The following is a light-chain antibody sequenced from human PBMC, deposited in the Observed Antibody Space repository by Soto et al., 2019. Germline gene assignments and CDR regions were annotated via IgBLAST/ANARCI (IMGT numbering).Light chain of an antibody. CDR2: AAS. V-gene: IGKV1-39*01. CDR3: QHGYSTPLT. Sequence: DIQMPQSPSSLSASVGDRVTITCRASQSISTYLHWYQQKPGKAPNLLIYAASTLQSGVPSRFSCSGSGTDFTLTISSLQPEDFATYFCQHGYSTPLTFGGGTKVDIK. J-gene: IGKJ4*01. CDR1: QSISTY.